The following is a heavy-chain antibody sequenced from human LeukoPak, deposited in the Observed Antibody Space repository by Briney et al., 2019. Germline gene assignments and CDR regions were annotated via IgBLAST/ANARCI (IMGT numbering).Heavy chain of an antibody. J-gene: IGHJ4*02. CDR2: ISGSSSYI. CDR3: ARKGLGGELGGFDY. CDR1: GFTFSSHS. V-gene: IGHV3-21*04. D-gene: IGHD1-26*01. Sequence: PGGSLRLSCAASGFTFSSHSMNWVRQAPGKGLEWVSSISGSSSYIYYADSVKGRFTISRDNAKNSLYLQMNSLRAEDTASYHCARKGLGGELGGFDYWGQGTLVTVSS.